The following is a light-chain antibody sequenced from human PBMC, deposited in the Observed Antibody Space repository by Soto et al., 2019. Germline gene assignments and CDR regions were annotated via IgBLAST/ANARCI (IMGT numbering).Light chain of an antibody. CDR2: QDN. J-gene: IGLJ2*01. CDR1: KLGDKH. V-gene: IGLV3-1*01. CDR3: QAWDSSTDVV. Sequence: SYELTQPPSVSVSPGQTGSITCSGAKLGDKHVCWYQQRPGQSPVLVIYQDNKRPSGIPERFSGSNSGNTATLTISGTQALDEADYYCQAWDSSTDVVFGGGTKVTVL.